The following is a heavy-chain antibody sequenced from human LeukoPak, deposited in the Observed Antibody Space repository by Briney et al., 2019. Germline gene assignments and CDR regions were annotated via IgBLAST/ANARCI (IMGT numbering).Heavy chain of an antibody. J-gene: IGHJ4*02. D-gene: IGHD2-15*01. V-gene: IGHV3-21*01. CDR1: GFTFSSYS. Sequence: GGSLRLSCAASGFTFSSYSMNWVRQAPGKGLEWVSSISSSSSYIYYADSVKGRFTISRDDAKNSLYLQMNSLRAEDTAVYYCARDFFGGSSDYWGQGTLVTVSS. CDR3: ARDFFGGSSDY. CDR2: ISSSSSYI.